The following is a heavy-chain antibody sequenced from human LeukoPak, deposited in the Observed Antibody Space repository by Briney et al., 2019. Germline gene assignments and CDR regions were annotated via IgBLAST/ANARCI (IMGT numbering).Heavy chain of an antibody. Sequence: PSETLSLTCTVSGGSISSYYWSWIRQPPGKGLEWIGYIYYSGSTNYNPSLKSRVTISVDTSKNQFSLKLSSVTAADTAVYYCARELGSSGYYCGGDSNWFDPWGQGTLVTVSS. CDR1: GGSISSYY. J-gene: IGHJ5*02. V-gene: IGHV4-59*01. D-gene: IGHD3-22*01. CDR2: IYYSGST. CDR3: ARELGSSGYYCGGDSNWFDP.